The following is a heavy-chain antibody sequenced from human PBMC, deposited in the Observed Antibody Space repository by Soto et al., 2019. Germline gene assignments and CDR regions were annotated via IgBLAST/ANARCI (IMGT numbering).Heavy chain of an antibody. CDR2: INHRGTR. D-gene: IGHD1-26*01. V-gene: IGHV4-34*01. J-gene: IGHJ3*02. CDR3: ARGFASGSYFNAFDI. Sequence: SETLSLTCAVYGVSFRDSYWNWIRQPPGKGLEWIGEINHRGTRNYNPSLEGRVRISVDTSKNQFSLNVSSVTAADTAVYYCARGFASGSYFNAFDIWGQGTMVTVSS. CDR1: GVSFRDSY.